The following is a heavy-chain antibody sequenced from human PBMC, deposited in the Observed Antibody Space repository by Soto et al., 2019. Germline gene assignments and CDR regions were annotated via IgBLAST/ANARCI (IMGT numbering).Heavy chain of an antibody. CDR1: GYTFTSYA. Sequence: ASVKVSCKASGYTFTSYAMHWVRQAPGQRLEWMGWINAGNGNTKYSQRFQGRVTITRDTSARTAYMELSSLRSEDTAVYYCARAKLRFLEWLLSGQFDYWGQGTLVTVSS. CDR3: ARAKLRFLEWLLSGQFDY. V-gene: IGHV1-3*01. J-gene: IGHJ4*02. D-gene: IGHD3-3*01. CDR2: INAGNGNT.